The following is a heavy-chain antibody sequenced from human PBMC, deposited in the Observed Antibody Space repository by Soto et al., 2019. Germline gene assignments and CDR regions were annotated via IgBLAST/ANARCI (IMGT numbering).Heavy chain of an antibody. CDR1: GFTFSSYD. D-gene: IGHD6-25*01. CDR2: IGTAGDT. Sequence: EVQLVESGGGLVQPGGSLRLSCAASGFTFSSYDMHWVRQATGKGLEWVSAIGTAGDTYYPGSVKGRFTSSRENAKNSLYLQMNSLRAGDTAVYYCARGTSSGYYYMDVWGKGTTVTV. CDR3: ARGTSSGYYYMDV. J-gene: IGHJ6*03. V-gene: IGHV3-13*01.